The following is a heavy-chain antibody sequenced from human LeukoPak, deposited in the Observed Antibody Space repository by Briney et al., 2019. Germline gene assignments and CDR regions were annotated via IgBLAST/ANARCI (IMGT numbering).Heavy chain of an antibody. D-gene: IGHD7-27*01. Sequence: SVTVSCKASGGTFSSYAISWVRQAPGQGLEWMGGIIPIFGTANYAQKFQGRVTITADESTSTAYMELSSLRSEDTAVYYCARVPTELGAYWYFDLWGRGTLVTVSS. J-gene: IGHJ2*01. CDR1: GGTFSSYA. V-gene: IGHV1-69*13. CDR3: ARVPTELGAYWYFDL. CDR2: IIPIFGTA.